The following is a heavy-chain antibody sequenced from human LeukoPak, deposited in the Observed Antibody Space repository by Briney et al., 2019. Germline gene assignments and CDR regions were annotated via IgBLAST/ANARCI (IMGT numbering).Heavy chain of an antibody. CDR2: IFYSGTT. V-gene: IGHV4-59*01. J-gene: IGHJ3*02. CDR3: AREIASSWYGDAFDI. D-gene: IGHD6-13*01. Sequence: SETLSLTCTVSGGSISSYYWNWIRQPPGKGLEWIGNIFYSGTTDYNPSLKSRVTISVDTSKNQFSLKLSSVTAADTAVYYCAREIASSWYGDAFDIWGQGTMVTVSS. CDR1: GGSISSYY.